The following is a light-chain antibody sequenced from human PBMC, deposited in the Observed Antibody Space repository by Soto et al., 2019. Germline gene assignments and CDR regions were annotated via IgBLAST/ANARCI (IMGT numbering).Light chain of an antibody. CDR1: QSVSSY. CDR3: QHRSIWPVS. CDR2: DVS. J-gene: IGKJ5*01. Sequence: IVWTQSPATLSLSPGERPTLSCRASQSVSSYLAWYQQKPGQSPRLLRFDVSNRATGIPARFSGSGSGTEFTLTISSLEPEDFGVYYCQHRSIWPVSFGQGTRLEI. V-gene: IGKV3-11*01.